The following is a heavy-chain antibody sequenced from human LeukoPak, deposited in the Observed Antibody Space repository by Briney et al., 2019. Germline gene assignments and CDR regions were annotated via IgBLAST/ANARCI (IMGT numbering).Heavy chain of an antibody. CDR2: VSDSGGTT. CDR3: ANDPYCGGDCYYDY. D-gene: IGHD2-21*02. CDR1: GFTFSSYA. J-gene: IGHJ4*02. Sequence: PGGSLRLSCAASGFTFSSYAMSWVRQPPGKGLQWVSGVSDSGGTTYYADSVKGRFTISRDNSRNTLYLQMNSLRAEDTAVYYCANDPYCGGDCYYDYWGRGTLVTVSS. V-gene: IGHV3-23*01.